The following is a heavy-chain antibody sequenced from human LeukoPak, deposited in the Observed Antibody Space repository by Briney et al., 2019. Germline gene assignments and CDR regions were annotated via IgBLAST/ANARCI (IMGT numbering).Heavy chain of an antibody. Sequence: PGGSLRLSCAASGFTFSSYAMSWVRQAPGKGLEWVSAISGSGGSTYYADSVKGRFTISRDNSKNTLYLQMNSLRAEDTAVYYCAKDGGSSSWLRYYYYGMDVWGQGTTVTVSS. CDR1: GFTFSSYA. V-gene: IGHV3-23*01. CDR2: ISGSGGST. CDR3: AKDGGSSSWLRYYYYGMDV. J-gene: IGHJ6*02. D-gene: IGHD6-13*01.